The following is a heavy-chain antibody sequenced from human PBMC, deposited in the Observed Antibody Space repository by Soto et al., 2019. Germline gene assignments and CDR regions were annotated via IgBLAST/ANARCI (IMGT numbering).Heavy chain of an antibody. J-gene: IGHJ4*02. Sequence: PGGSLRLSCAASGFTFTTYAMMWVRQAPGKGLEWVSVISGSGGSTHYADSVKGRFTIFRDNSKNTLYLQMNSLRAEDTAVYYCASQSYSYGYFSWGQGTLVTVSS. CDR2: ISGSGGST. D-gene: IGHD5-18*01. CDR3: ASQSYSYGYFS. CDR1: GFTFTTYA. V-gene: IGHV3-23*01.